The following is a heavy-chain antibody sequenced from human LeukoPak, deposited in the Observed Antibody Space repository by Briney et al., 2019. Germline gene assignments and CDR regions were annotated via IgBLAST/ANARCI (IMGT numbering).Heavy chain of an antibody. CDR3: ARRGYSTGWYYFDY. J-gene: IGHJ4*02. CDR2: IYSSGSP. D-gene: IGHD6-19*01. Sequence: SETLSLTCTVSGGSISSYYWSWIRQPPGKGLEWIGYIYSSGSPNYNPSLESRVTISVDTSKNQFSLKLSSVTAADTAVYYCARRGYSTGWYYFDYWGQGTLVTVSS. V-gene: IGHV4-59*08. CDR1: GGSISSYY.